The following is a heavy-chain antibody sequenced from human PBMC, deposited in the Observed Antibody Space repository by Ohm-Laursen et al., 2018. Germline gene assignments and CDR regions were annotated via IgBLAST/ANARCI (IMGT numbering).Heavy chain of an antibody. Sequence: SSLRLSCAASGFTFSSYGMHWVRQAPGKGLEWVAVISNDGSNKYSADSRFTISRDNSKYTLYLQMNSLRPEDTAEYYCARDRGSGWTEPCCYFDYWGQGTLVTVSS. V-gene: IGHV3-30*03. CDR2: ISNDGSNK. J-gene: IGHJ4*02. CDR3: ARDRGSGWTEPCCYFDY. CDR1: GFTFSSYG. D-gene: IGHD6-19*01.